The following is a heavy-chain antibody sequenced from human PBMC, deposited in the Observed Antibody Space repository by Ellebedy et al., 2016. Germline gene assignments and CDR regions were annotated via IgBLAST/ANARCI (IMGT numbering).Heavy chain of an antibody. D-gene: IGHD3-10*01. CDR3: AKPYGSGRNRDAFDI. CDR2: ISSSSSYI. Sequence: GESLKISXAASGFTFSSYSMNWVRQAPGKGLEWVSSISSSSSYIYYADSVKGRFTISRDNAKNSLYLQMNSLRAEDTAVYYCAKPYGSGRNRDAFDIWGQGTMVTVSS. J-gene: IGHJ3*02. V-gene: IGHV3-21*04. CDR1: GFTFSSYS.